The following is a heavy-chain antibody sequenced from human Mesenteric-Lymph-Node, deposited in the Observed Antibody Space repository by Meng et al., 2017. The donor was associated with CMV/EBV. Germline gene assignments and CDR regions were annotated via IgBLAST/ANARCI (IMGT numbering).Heavy chain of an antibody. CDR1: GFTFSYYT. V-gene: IGHV3-21*04. CDR3: AAILEWLLCFDY. CDR2: ISSTSTYI. Sequence: GGSLRLSCAASGFTFSYYTMNWVRQAPGKGLEWVSSISSTSTYIYYADSVKGRFTISRDNSKNTLYLQMNSLRAEDTAVYYCAAILEWLLCFDYWGQGALVTVSS. J-gene: IGHJ4*02. D-gene: IGHD3-3*01.